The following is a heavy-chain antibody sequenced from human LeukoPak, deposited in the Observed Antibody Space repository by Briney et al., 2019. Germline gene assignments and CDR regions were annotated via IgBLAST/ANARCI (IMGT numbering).Heavy chain of an antibody. D-gene: IGHD5-24*01. J-gene: IGHJ5*02. Sequence: GGSLKLSCAASGFTLSGSYSIDGVRPASGKGLDWVGHIRPTANNYATTYAASVRGRFIISRDESDKTAYLQMNTLKTEDTAVYYCTRGGDGELDPWGQGTLVTVSS. CDR2: IRPTANNYAT. CDR1: GFTLSGSY. V-gene: IGHV3-73*01. CDR3: TRGGDGELDP.